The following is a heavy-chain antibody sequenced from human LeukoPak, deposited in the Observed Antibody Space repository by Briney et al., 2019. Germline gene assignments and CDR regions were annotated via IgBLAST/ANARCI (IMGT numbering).Heavy chain of an antibody. V-gene: IGHV4-59*08. CDR2: IYYSGST. CDR1: GGSISSYY. J-gene: IGHJ4*02. D-gene: IGHD7-27*01. CDR3: ARHSPLTGDEDY. Sequence: SETLSLTCTVSGGSISSYYWSWNRQPPGKGLEWIGYIYYSGSTNYNPSLKSRVTISVDTSKNQFSLKLSSVTAADTAVYYCARHSPLTGDEDYWGQGTLVTVSS.